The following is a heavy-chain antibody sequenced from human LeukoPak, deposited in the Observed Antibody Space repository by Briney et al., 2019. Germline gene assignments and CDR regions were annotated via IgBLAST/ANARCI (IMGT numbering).Heavy chain of an antibody. CDR1: GFTFSSNA. J-gene: IGHJ4*02. CDR3: ARGLLGAPTSYFDF. D-gene: IGHD1-26*01. CDR2: ITYDGSNK. Sequence: GRSLRPSCAASGFTFSSNAMHWVRQAPGKGLEWLAVITYDGSNKYYADSVKGRFTISRDNSKNTLYLQMNSLRAEDTAVYYCARGLLGAPTSYFDFWGQGTLVTVSS. V-gene: IGHV3-30-3*01.